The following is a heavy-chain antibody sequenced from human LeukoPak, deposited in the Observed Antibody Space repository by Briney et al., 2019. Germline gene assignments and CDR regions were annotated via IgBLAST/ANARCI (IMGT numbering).Heavy chain of an antibody. D-gene: IGHD2-2*01. CDR2: ITGSGDTT. V-gene: IGHV3-23*01. Sequence: GGSLRLSCAASGFTFSSSAMTWVRQAPGKGLDWVSTITGSGDTTYYADSVKGRFTISRDNSRNTLHFQMNSLRVEDTGIYCCARGPQLGSSYHPYSWGQGTLATVSS. CDR1: GFTFSSSA. J-gene: IGHJ5*02. CDR3: ARGPQLGSSYHPYS.